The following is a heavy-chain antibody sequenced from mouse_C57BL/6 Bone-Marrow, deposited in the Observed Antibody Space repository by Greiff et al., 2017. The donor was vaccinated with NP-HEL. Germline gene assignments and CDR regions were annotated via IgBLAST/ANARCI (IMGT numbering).Heavy chain of an antibody. CDR2: ISSGGSYT. CDR1: GFTFSSYG. CDR3: ARPNWDAWFAY. D-gene: IGHD4-1*01. J-gene: IGHJ3*01. V-gene: IGHV5-6*01. Sequence: VQLKESGGDLVKPGGSLKLSCAASGFTFSSYGMSWVRQTPDKRLEWVATISSGGSYTYYPDSVKGRFTISRDNAKNTLYLQMSSLKSEDTAMYYCARPNWDAWFAYWGQGTLVTVSA.